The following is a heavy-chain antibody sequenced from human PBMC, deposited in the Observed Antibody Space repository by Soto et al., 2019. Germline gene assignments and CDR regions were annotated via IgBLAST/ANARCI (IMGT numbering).Heavy chain of an antibody. CDR1: GFSISSGNY. J-gene: IGHJ3*01. CDR2: AYHGGNT. D-gene: IGHD2-15*01. Sequence: SETLSLTCAVSGFSISSGNYWGWIRKNPGKGLEWIGSAYHGGNTHYNPSLKSRVSISIDLSKNQFSLKLTSVTAADTAAYYCARARWYDAFNVWGQGTVVTVS. V-gene: IGHV4-38-2*01. CDR3: ARARWYDAFNV.